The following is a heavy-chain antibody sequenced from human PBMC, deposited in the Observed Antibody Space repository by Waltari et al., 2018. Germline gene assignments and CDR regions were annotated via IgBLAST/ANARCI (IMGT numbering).Heavy chain of an antibody. CDR1: GGSISSYY. Sequence: QVQLQESGPGLVKPSETLSLTCTVSGGSISSYYWSWIRRPPGKGLEWIGYIYYSGSTNYNPSLKSRVTISVDTSKNQFSLKLSSVTAADTAVYYRARVAPDDSSGYYYGVREWGQGTLVTVSS. CDR2: IYYSGST. V-gene: IGHV4-59*01. J-gene: IGHJ4*02. CDR3: ARVAPDDSSGYYYGVRE. D-gene: IGHD3-22*01.